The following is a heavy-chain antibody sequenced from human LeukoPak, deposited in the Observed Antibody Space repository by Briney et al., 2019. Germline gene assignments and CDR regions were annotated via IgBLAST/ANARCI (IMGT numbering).Heavy chain of an antibody. J-gene: IGHJ3*02. CDR3: VTDYGGSSGAFDI. D-gene: IGHD4-23*01. CDR2: ISSSSSDI. CDR1: GFTLSSYA. Sequence: PGESLRLSCTGSGFTLSSYAMNWVRRAPGQGLEGVSSISSSSSDIYYTDSVKVRLTISRDNAKTSLYLQMNSLRAEDTAVYYCVTDYGGSSGAFDIWGQGTMVTVSS. V-gene: IGHV3-21*01.